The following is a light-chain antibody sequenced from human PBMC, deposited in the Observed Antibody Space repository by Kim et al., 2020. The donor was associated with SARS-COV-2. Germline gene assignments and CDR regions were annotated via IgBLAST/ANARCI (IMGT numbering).Light chain of an antibody. Sequence: PAKTLTFPCTRSSGSFTSSSVLWSKQRPGSAPTTLIYENNRRPSGVPNRFSGSIDVSSNSASLIISGLQTEDEADYYCQSYDTNLFGGGTQLTVL. CDR3: QSYDTNL. CDR1: SGSFTSSS. CDR2: ENN. V-gene: IGLV6-57*03. J-gene: IGLJ2*01.